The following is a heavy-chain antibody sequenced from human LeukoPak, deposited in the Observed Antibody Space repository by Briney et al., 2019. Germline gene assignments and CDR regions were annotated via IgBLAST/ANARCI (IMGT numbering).Heavy chain of an antibody. Sequence: GGSLRLSCAASGFTFSSYDMYWVRQAPGKGLEWVAFIRYDGSNKYYADSVKGRFTISRDSSKNTLYLQMNSLRAEDTAVYYCAKGRDSYRYDMDVWGQGTTVTVSS. D-gene: IGHD5-18*01. CDR2: IRYDGSNK. CDR1: GFTFSSYD. J-gene: IGHJ6*02. V-gene: IGHV3-30*02. CDR3: AKGRDSYRYDMDV.